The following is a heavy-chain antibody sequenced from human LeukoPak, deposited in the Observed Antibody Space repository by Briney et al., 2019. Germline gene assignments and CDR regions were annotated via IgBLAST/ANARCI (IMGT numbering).Heavy chain of an antibody. Sequence: GGSLRLSCAASGFTVSSNYMSWVRQAPGKGLEGVSVIYSGGSTYYADSVKGRFTISRDNSKNTLYLQMNSLRAEDTAVYYCARDARYYYYMDVWGKGTTVTVSS. J-gene: IGHJ6*03. CDR1: GFTVSSNY. CDR3: ARDARYYYYMDV. V-gene: IGHV3-53*01. CDR2: IYSGGST.